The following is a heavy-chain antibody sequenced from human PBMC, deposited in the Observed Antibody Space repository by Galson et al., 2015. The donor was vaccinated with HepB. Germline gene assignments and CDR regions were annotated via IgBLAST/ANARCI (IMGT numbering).Heavy chain of an antibody. CDR1: GFTFSSYG. V-gene: IGHV3-30*18. Sequence: SLRLSCAASGFTFSSYGMHWVRQAPGKGLEWVAVISYDGSNKYYADSVKGRFTISRDNSKNTLYLQMNSLRAEDTAVYYCAKDAGGYGGYFDYWGQGTLVTVSS. J-gene: IGHJ4*02. D-gene: IGHD3-16*01. CDR3: AKDAGGYGGYFDY. CDR2: ISYDGSNK.